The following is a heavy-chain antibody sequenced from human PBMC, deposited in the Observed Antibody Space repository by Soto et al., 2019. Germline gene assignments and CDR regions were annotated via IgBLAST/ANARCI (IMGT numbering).Heavy chain of an antibody. CDR2: INPNSGGT. V-gene: IGHV1-2*04. CDR3: ASDRLLSYGSGSYYGHPDHYGMDV. J-gene: IGHJ6*02. D-gene: IGHD3-10*01. CDR1: GYTFTGYY. Sequence: ASVKVSCKASGYTFTGYYMHWVRQAPGQGLEWMGWINPNSGGTNYAQKFQGWVTMTRDTSISTAYMELSRLRSDDTAVYYCASDRLLSYGSGSYYGHPDHYGMDVWAQGTRVTV.